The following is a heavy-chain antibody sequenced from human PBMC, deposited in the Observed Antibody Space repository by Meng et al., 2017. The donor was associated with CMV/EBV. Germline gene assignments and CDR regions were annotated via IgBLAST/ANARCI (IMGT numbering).Heavy chain of an antibody. J-gene: IGHJ4*02. Sequence: GGSLRLSCAASGFTFSSYEMNWVRQAPGKGLEWVSYISSSGSTIYYADSVKGRFTISRDNAKNSLYLQMNSLRAEDTAGYYGAKPIGVIEKAPQFEYWGQGTLVTVSS. V-gene: IGHV3-48*03. D-gene: IGHD6-19*01. CDR1: GFTFSSYE. CDR2: ISSSGSTI. CDR3: AKPIGVIEKAPQFEY.